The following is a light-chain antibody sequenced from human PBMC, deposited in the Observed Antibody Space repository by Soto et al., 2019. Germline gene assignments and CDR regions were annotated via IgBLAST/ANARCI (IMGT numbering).Light chain of an antibody. CDR3: QQSYTMT. J-gene: IGKJ5*01. CDR1: QSISTN. V-gene: IGKV1-39*01. CDR2: AAS. Sequence: DIQMTQSPSSLSASVVDRVTITCRASQSISTNLNWYQQKPGKAPKLLIYAASSLQSGVSPRLSGSGSGTDFTLTISSLQPEDFATYYCQQSYTMTFGQGTRLDIK.